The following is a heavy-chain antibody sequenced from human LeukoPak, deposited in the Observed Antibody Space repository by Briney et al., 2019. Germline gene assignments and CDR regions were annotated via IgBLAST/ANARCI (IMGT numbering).Heavy chain of an antibody. CDR1: GGTFSSYT. Sequence: ASVKVSCKASGGTFSSYTISWVRQAPGQGLEWMGRIIPILGIANYAQKFQGRVTITADKSTSTAYMELSSLRSEDTAVYYCARGRGYCSSTSCYNSFDYWGQGTLVTVSS. CDR3: ARGRGYCSSTSCYNSFDY. CDR2: IIPILGIA. V-gene: IGHV1-69*02. D-gene: IGHD2-2*02. J-gene: IGHJ4*02.